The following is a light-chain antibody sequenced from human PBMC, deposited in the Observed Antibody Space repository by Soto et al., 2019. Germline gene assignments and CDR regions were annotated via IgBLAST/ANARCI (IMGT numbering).Light chain of an antibody. CDR1: SSDIGGYNY. J-gene: IGLJ7*01. V-gene: IGLV2-14*01. CDR3: SSFTSSTTLYV. Sequence: QSVLTQPASVSGSPGQSITISCTGTSSDIGGYNYVSWYQQHPGKVPTLIIFEVSTRPSGVSNRFSGSKSGNTASLTISGLQADDEADYYCSSFTSSTTLYVFGTGTQLTVL. CDR2: EVS.